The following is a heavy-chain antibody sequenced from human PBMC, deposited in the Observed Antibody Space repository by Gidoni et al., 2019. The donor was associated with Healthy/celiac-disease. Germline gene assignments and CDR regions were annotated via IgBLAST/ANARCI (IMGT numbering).Heavy chain of an antibody. CDR2: IIPIFGTA. Sequence: QVQLVQSGAEVKKPGSSVKVSCKASGGTFSSYAISWVRQASGQGLEWMGGIIPIFGTANYAQKCQGRVTITADESTSTAYMELSSLRSEDKAVYYCAREMRTTVTPEGAFDIWGQGTMVTVSS. CDR1: GGTFSSYA. CDR3: AREMRTTVTPEGAFDI. J-gene: IGHJ3*02. D-gene: IGHD4-17*01. V-gene: IGHV1-69*01.